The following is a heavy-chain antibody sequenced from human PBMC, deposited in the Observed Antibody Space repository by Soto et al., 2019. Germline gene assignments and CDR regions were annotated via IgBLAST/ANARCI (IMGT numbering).Heavy chain of an antibody. J-gene: IGHJ3*02. D-gene: IGHD1-26*01. CDR1: GFTFSSYS. CDR2: ISSSSSYI. V-gene: IGHV3-21*01. CDR3: ARDGEFYSGSYFDAFDI. Sequence: EVQLVESGGGLVKPGGSLRLSCAASGFTFSSYSMNWVRQAPGKGLEWVSSISSSSSYIYYADSVKGRFTISRDNAKNSLYLQMNSLRAEDTAVYYCARDGEFYSGSYFDAFDIWGQGTMVTVSS.